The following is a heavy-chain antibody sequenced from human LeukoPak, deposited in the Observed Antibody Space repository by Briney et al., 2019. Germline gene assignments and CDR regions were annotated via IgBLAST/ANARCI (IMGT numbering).Heavy chain of an antibody. V-gene: IGHV4-59*01. D-gene: IGHD3-16*01. CDR1: GGPMSRYY. J-gene: IGHJ6*03. CDR2: TYYSGST. CDR3: ARDDYYFMDV. Sequence: TSETLSLTCTVSGGPMSRYYLVWIRQPPGKGLECIGRTYYSGSTNYPPSLKSRVTISVDTSKNQLSLRLSSMTAADTAVYYCARDDYYFMDVWGKGTTVTVSS.